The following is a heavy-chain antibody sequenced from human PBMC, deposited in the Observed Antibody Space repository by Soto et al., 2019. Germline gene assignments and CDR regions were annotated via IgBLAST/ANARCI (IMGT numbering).Heavy chain of an antibody. CDR2: ISYDGSNK. CDR3: AKGQGDHSRRVAALDY. D-gene: IGHD6-6*01. Sequence: PGGSLRLSCAASGFTFSSYGMHWVRQAPGKGLEWVAVISYDGSNKYYADSVKGRFTISRDNSKNTLYLQMNSLRAEDTAVYYCAKGQGDHSRRVAALDYWGQGTLVTVSS. J-gene: IGHJ4*02. V-gene: IGHV3-30*18. CDR1: GFTFSSYG.